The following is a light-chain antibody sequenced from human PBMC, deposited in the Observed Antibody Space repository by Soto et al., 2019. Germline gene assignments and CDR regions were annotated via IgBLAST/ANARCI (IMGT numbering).Light chain of an antibody. Sequence: ETVLTQSPATLSVSPGERVTLSCRASQGVSSNLAWYQQKPGQTPRLLIYGASTRATGVPPRFSGSRSGTAFTLTSSSLQSEDFAVYYCQPYYDWPQYSLGQVTKLDFK. CDR3: QPYYDWPQYS. J-gene: IGKJ2*01. CDR1: QGVSSN. CDR2: GAS. V-gene: IGKV3-15*01.